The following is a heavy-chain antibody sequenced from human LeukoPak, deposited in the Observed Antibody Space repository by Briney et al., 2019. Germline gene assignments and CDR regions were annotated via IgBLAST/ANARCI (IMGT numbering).Heavy chain of an antibody. J-gene: IGHJ4*02. Sequence: GASVKVSCKASGYTFTSYYMHWVRQAPGQGLEWMGIINPSGGSTSYAQKFQGRVTMTRDTSTSTVYMELSSLRSEDTAVYYCARGRYLWFGESLYYFDYWGQGTLVTVSS. CDR1: GYTFTSYY. D-gene: IGHD3-10*01. CDR2: INPSGGST. CDR3: ARGRYLWFGESLYYFDY. V-gene: IGHV1-46*01.